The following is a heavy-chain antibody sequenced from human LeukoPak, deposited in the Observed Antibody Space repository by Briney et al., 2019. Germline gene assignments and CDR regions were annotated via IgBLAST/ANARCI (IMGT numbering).Heavy chain of an antibody. CDR3: AREKSGYSSSFDY. CDR2: INQDGSAK. D-gene: IGHD6-13*01. Sequence: GGSLRLSCAASGFTFSGSWMSWVRQAPGKGLEWVANINQDGSAKNYLDSVKGRFTISIDSGKNSLYLQMNSLRAEDTAVYYCAREKSGYSSSFDYWGQGTLVTVSS. V-gene: IGHV3-7*01. CDR1: GFTFSGSW. J-gene: IGHJ4*02.